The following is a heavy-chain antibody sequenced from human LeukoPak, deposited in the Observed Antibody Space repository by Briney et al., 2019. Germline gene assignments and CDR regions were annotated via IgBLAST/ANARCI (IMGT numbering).Heavy chain of an antibody. CDR2: ISSSSSYI. CDR3: ASQVVVPAARLFDY. CDR1: GFTFSSYS. Sequence: GSLRLSCAASGFTFSSYSMNWVRQAPGKGLEWVSSISSSSSYIYYADSVKGRFTISRDNAKNSLYLQMNSLRAEDTAVYYCASQVVVPAARLFDYWGQGTLVTVSS. J-gene: IGHJ4*02. V-gene: IGHV3-21*01. D-gene: IGHD2-2*01.